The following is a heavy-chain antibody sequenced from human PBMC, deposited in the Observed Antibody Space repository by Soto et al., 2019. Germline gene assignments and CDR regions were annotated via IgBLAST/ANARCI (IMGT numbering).Heavy chain of an antibody. Sequence: SETLSLTCAVYGGSFSGYYWSWIRQPPGKGLEWIGEINHSGSTNYNPSLNSRVTISVYTSKNQFSLKLSSVTAADTAVYYCARVPGYYDILTGSDAFDIWGQGTMVTVSS. CDR3: ARVPGYYDILTGSDAFDI. D-gene: IGHD3-9*01. CDR1: GGSFSGYY. V-gene: IGHV4-34*01. J-gene: IGHJ3*02. CDR2: INHSGST.